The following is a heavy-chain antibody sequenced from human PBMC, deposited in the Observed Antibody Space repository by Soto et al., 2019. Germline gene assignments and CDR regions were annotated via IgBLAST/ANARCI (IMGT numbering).Heavy chain of an antibody. J-gene: IGHJ4*02. Sequence: SETLSLTCAVSSGSISSSNWWSWVRQPPGKGLEWIGEIYHSGGTNYNPSLKSRVTMSVDKSKNQFSLKLSSVTAADTAVYYCARVNPYCGGDCYFDYWGQGTLVTVSS. CDR2: IYHSGGT. CDR3: ARVNPYCGGDCYFDY. V-gene: IGHV4-4*02. D-gene: IGHD2-21*01. CDR1: SGSISSSNW.